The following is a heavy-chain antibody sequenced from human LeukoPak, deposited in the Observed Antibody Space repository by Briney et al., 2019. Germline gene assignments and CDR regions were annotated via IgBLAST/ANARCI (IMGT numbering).Heavy chain of an antibody. V-gene: IGHV3-23*01. Sequence: PGGSLRLSCAASGFTFDDYGMSWVRQAPGKGLEWVSAISATGGSTYYADSVKGRFTISRDNSKNTLYLQINTLRAEDTAVYYCANRPLDYWGQGTLVTVSS. CDR3: ANRPLDY. CDR2: ISATGGST. J-gene: IGHJ4*02. CDR1: GFTFDDYG.